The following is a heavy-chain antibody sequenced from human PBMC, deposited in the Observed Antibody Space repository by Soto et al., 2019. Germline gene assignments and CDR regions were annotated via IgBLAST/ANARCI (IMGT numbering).Heavy chain of an antibody. D-gene: IGHD3-10*01. V-gene: IGHV1-8*01. CDR1: GNTFTSYY. J-gene: IGHJ4*02. CDR2: INPNSGNI. CDR3: ARGRASGSYYLLDY. Sequence: ASVKVSCKASGNTFTSYYINWVRQATGHGLEWMGWINPNSGNIGYAQKFQGRVTVTRDTAIRTAYMEVSRLRSDDTAVYYCARGRASGSYYLLDYWGQGTLVTVSS.